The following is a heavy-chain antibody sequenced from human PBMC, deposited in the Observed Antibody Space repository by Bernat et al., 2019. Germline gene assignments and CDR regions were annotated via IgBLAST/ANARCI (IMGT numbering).Heavy chain of an antibody. J-gene: IGHJ4*02. CDR1: GFTFSSYE. CDR3: AREDSAYSSGY. Sequence: EVQLVESGGGLVQPGGSLRLSCAASGFTFSSYEMNWVRQAPGKGLEWVSYISSSGSTIYYADSVKGRFTISRDNAKNSLYLQMNSLRAEDTAVYYCAREDSAYSSGYWGQGTLVTVSS. V-gene: IGHV3-48*03. CDR2: ISSSGSTI. D-gene: IGHD6-19*01.